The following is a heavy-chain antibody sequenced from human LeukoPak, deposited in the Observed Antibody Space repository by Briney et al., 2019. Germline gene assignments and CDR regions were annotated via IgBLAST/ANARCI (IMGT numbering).Heavy chain of an antibody. J-gene: IGHJ4*02. CDR3: STVSPYYGAGTTSPDS. V-gene: IGHV3-15*01. CDR2: IKSKTDGGKT. Sequence: GGSLRLSCAASGFPFSNAWMSWVRQAPGKGMEWVGRIKSKTDGGKTDYAAPVQCRCSISIDDSENTLYLQMNRLNTEDTAVYYCSTVSPYYGAGTTSPDSWGQGTLVVVSS. CDR1: GFPFSNAW. D-gene: IGHD3-10*01.